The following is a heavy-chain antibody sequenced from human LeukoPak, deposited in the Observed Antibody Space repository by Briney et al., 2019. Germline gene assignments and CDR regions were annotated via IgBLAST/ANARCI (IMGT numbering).Heavy chain of an antibody. CDR3: ARDPSTTVGPMVPYGMDV. CDR2: IWYDGSNK. D-gene: IGHD4-11*01. Sequence: PGGSLRLSCAASGFTFSSYGMHWVRQAPGKGLEWVAVIWYDGSNKYYADSVKGRFTISRDNSKNTPYLQMNSLRAEDTAVYYCARDPSTTVGPMVPYGMDVWGQGTTVTVSS. CDR1: GFTFSSYG. V-gene: IGHV3-33*01. J-gene: IGHJ6*02.